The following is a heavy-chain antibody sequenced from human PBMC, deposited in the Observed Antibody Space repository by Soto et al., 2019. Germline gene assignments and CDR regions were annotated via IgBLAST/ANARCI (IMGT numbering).Heavy chain of an antibody. CDR3: ARDQKSFDY. CDR2: IWYDGSNK. CDR1: GFTFSSYG. J-gene: IGHJ4*02. V-gene: IGHV3-33*01. Sequence: QVQLVESGGGVVQPGRSLRLSCAASGFTFSSYGMHWVRQAPGKGLGWVAVIWYDGSNKYYADSVKGRFTISRDNSKNTLYLQMNSLRAEDTAVYYCARDQKSFDYWGQGTLVTVSS.